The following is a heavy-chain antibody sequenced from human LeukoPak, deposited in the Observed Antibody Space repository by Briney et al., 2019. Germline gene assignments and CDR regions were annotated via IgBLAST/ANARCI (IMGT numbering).Heavy chain of an antibody. CDR1: GGSISSSSYY. Sequence: SETLSLTCTVSGGSISSSSYYWGWIRQPPGKGLEWIGTIYYSGSTYYNPSLKSRLTISVDTSKNQFSLKLSSVTAADTAVYYCAGIWSGYPNWFDPCGQGTLVTVSS. J-gene: IGHJ5*02. D-gene: IGHD3-3*01. CDR2: IYYSGST. V-gene: IGHV4-39*01. CDR3: AGIWSGYPNWFDP.